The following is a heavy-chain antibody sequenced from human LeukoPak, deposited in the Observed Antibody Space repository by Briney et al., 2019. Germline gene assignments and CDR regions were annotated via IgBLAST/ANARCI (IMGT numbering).Heavy chain of an antibody. CDR2: VYYTRST. V-gene: IGHV4-39*01. CDR3: LRWDCTKTSCSDHYYDIDV. J-gene: IGHJ6*03. D-gene: IGHD2-2*01. Sequence: SPTLSLTCTVSGGSISSSPYYWAWIRQPPGKGLEWFGNVYYTRSTHYNPSLKSRVTISVDMSKTQFSLNLTSVTAADTAVYYCLRWDCTKTSCSDHYYDIDVWGKGTTVIVSS. CDR1: GGSISSSPYY.